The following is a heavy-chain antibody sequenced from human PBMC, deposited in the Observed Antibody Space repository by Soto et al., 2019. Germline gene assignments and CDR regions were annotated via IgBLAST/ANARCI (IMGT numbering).Heavy chain of an antibody. Sequence: QLQLQESGPGLVKPSETLSLTCTVSGGSIGSTTYYWGWMRQPPGKGLEWIASFFVGGNTYYNPSLKSRVTISVDTSKNQCSLKLSSVTAADTAVYFCASRHDLDIDAYYWGQGILVTVSS. CDR1: GGSIGSTTYY. V-gene: IGHV4-39*01. D-gene: IGHD3-10*01. CDR2: FFVGGNT. J-gene: IGHJ4*02. CDR3: ASRHDLDIDAYY.